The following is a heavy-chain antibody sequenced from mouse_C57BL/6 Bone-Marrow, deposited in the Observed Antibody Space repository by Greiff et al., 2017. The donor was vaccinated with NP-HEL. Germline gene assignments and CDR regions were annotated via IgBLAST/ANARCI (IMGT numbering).Heavy chain of an antibody. J-gene: IGHJ2*01. V-gene: IGHV1-80*01. CDR3: ARRGGFYGSSSYYFDH. Sequence: VQLQQSGAELVKPGASVKISCKASGYAFSSYWMNWVKQRPGKGLEWIGQIYPGDGDTNYNGKFKGKATLTADKSSSTAYMQLSSLTSEDSAVYFCARRGGFYGSSSYYFDHWGQGTTLTVSS. CDR1: GYAFSSYW. CDR2: IYPGDGDT. D-gene: IGHD1-1*01.